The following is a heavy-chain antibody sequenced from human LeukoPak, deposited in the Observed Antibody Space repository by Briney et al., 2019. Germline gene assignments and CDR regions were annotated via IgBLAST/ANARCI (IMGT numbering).Heavy chain of an antibody. J-gene: IGHJ5*02. CDR1: GVSLSGYY. CDR2: INHSGRT. D-gene: IGHD5-12*01. CDR3: ARLMVATSDWFDP. V-gene: IGHV4-34*01. Sequence: SETLSLTCAVSGVSLSGYYWGWIRQTPGKGLEWIGEINHSGRTNYNPSLKSRVTISADTSKNQFSLKLSSVTAADTAVYYCARLMVATSDWFDPWGQGTLVTVSS.